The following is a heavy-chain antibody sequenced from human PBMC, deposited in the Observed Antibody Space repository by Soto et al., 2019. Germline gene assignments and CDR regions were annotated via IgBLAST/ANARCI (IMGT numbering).Heavy chain of an antibody. CDR2: IIPIFGTA. D-gene: IGHD5-12*01. CDR3: ARSARRDGYNWDYYYGMDV. J-gene: IGHJ6*02. Sequence: QVQLVQSGAEVKKPGSSVKVSCKASGGTFSSYAISWVRQAPGQGLEWMGGIIPIFGTANYAQKFQGRVTITADESTSTAYMELSSLRSEDTAVYYCARSARRDGYNWDYYYGMDVWGQGTTVTVSS. V-gene: IGHV1-69*01. CDR1: GGTFSSYA.